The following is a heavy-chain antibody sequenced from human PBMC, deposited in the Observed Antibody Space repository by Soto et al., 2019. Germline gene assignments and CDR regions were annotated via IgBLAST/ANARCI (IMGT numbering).Heavy chain of an antibody. D-gene: IGHD3-3*01. V-gene: IGHV3-23*01. Sequence: GGSLRLSCAASGFSFGSYALSWVRQAPGKGLEWVSTISGSDGKTFYADSVKGRFSISRDTSQSTLYLQMDSLRADDTAMYYCARWSYLDYWGQGTRVTVSS. CDR3: ARWSYLDY. CDR2: ISGSDGKT. CDR1: GFSFGSYA. J-gene: IGHJ4*02.